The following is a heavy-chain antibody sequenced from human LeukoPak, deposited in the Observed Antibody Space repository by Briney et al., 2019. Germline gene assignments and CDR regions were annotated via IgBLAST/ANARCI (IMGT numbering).Heavy chain of an antibody. Sequence: GGSLRLSCAASGFTFDDYAMHWVRQASGKGLEWVSGISWNSGSIGYADSVKGRFTISRDNAKNSLYLQMNSLRAEDTAVYYCARDKGYCSSTSCYGPYYYMDVWGKGTTVTVSS. CDR3: ARDKGYCSSTSCYGPYYYMDV. D-gene: IGHD2-2*01. CDR1: GFTFDDYA. CDR2: ISWNSGSI. J-gene: IGHJ6*03. V-gene: IGHV3-9*01.